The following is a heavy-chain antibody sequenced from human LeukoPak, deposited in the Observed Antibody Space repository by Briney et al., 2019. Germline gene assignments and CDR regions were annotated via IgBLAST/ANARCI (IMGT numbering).Heavy chain of an antibody. J-gene: IGHJ4*02. CDR3: ARHPFATPFDH. CDR2: AFYTGDT. Sequence: PSETLSLTCAVSGGSISSFYWSWIRQPPGKGLEWIGYAFYTGDTNSNPSLKSRVTMSLDTSKNQLSLRLTSVTAADTAVYYCARHPFATPFDHWGRGTLVTVSS. V-gene: IGHV4-59*08. D-gene: IGHD2-15*01. CDR1: GGSISSFY.